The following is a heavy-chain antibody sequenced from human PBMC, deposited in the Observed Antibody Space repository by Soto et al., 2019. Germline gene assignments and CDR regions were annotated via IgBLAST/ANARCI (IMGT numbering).Heavy chain of an antibody. CDR1: GYTFSNYY. V-gene: IGHV1-2*02. CDR2: INPSGVST. CDR3: ARDIAVAGTGYYYYYGMDV. D-gene: IGHD6-19*01. J-gene: IGHJ6*02. Sequence: ASVKVSCKASGYTFSNYYIHWVRLAPGQGLEWMGTINPSGVSTNYAQKFQGRVTMTRDTSISTAYMELSRLRSDDTAVYYCARDIAVAGTGYYYYYGMDVWGQGTTVTVSS.